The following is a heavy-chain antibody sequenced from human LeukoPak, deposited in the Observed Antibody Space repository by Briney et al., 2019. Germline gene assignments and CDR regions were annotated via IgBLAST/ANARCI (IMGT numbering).Heavy chain of an antibody. J-gene: IGHJ4*02. CDR1: GFTFSSYG. V-gene: IGHV3-21*01. CDR3: ARGEIAAFDY. CDR2: ISSSSSYI. D-gene: IGHD6-13*01. Sequence: GGSLRLSCAASGFTFSSYGMNWVRQAPGKGLEWVSSISSSSSYIYYADSVKGRFTISRDNAKNSLYLQMNSLRAEDTAVYYCARGEIAAFDYWGQGTLVTVSS.